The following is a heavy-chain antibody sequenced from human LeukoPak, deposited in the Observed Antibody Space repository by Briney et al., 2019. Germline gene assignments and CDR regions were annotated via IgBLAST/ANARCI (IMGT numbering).Heavy chain of an antibody. CDR1: GFTFSSYG. CDR3: ARDERYCSSTSCYFSY. V-gene: IGHV3-21*01. CDR2: ISSSSYI. Sequence: GGSLRLSCAASGFTFSSYGVSWVRQAPGKGLEWVSFISSSSYIYYADSVKGRFTISRDNAKNSLYLQMNSLRAEDTAVYYCARDERYCSSTSCYFSYWGQGTLVTVSS. D-gene: IGHD2-2*01. J-gene: IGHJ4*02.